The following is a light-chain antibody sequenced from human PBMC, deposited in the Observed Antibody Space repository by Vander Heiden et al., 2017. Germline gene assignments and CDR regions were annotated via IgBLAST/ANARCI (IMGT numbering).Light chain of an antibody. Sequence: DIQQTPSPSSLSASVGDRVTITCRASQSISSYLNWYQQKPGKAPKLLIYAASSLQSGVPSRFSGSGSGTDFTLTISSLQPEDFATYYCQQSYSTPPTFGQGTKVEIK. CDR2: AAS. J-gene: IGKJ1*01. V-gene: IGKV1-39*01. CDR3: QQSYSTPPT. CDR1: QSISSY.